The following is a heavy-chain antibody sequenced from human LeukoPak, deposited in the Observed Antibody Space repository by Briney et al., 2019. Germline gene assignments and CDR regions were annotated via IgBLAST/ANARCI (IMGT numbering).Heavy chain of an antibody. V-gene: IGHV4-59*01. D-gene: IGHD5-24*01. CDR2: IYYSGST. CDR3: ARIRVEMATIGSFYYFDY. J-gene: IGHJ4*02. Sequence: PSETLSLTCTVSGGSISSYYWSWIRQPPGKELEWIGYIYYSGSTNYNPSLKSRVTISVDTSKNQFSLKLSSVTAADTAVYYCARIRVEMATIGSFYYFDYWGQGTLVTVSS. CDR1: GGSISSYY.